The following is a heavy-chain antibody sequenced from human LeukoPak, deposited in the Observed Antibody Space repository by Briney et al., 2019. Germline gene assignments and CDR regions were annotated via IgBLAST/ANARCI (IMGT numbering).Heavy chain of an antibody. Sequence: SETLSLTCTVSGGSISSYYWSWIRQPPGKGLEWIGCIYYSGSTNYNPSLKSRVTISVDTSKNQFSLKLSSVTAADTAVYYCARDSSGWDYWGQGTLVTVSS. CDR1: GGSISSYY. D-gene: IGHD6-19*01. CDR3: ARDSSGWDY. J-gene: IGHJ4*02. V-gene: IGHV4-59*01. CDR2: IYYSGST.